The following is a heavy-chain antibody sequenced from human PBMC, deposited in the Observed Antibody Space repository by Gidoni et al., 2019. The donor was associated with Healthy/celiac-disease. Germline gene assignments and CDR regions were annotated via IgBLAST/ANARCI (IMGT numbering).Heavy chain of an antibody. J-gene: IGHJ2*01. Sequence: EVQLVESGGGLVQPGGSLRLSCAASGFTFSSYAMHWVRQAPGKGLEYVSAISSNGGSTYYANSVKGRFTISRDNSKNTLYLQMGSLRAEDMAVYYCARVAGSGGVSPQRHLVAATLGYFDLWGRGTLVTVSS. CDR2: ISSNGGST. CDR1: GFTFSSYA. V-gene: IGHV3-64*01. CDR3: ARVAGSGGVSPQRHLVAATLGYFDL. D-gene: IGHD2-15*01.